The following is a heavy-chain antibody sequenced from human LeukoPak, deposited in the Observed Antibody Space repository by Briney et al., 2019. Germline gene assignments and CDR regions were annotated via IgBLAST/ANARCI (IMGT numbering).Heavy chain of an antibody. CDR3: AKERIVVVAAIDAFDI. Sequence: GGSLRLSCAASGFTFDDYAMHWVRQAPGKGLERVSGISWNSGSIGYADSVKGRFTISRDNAKNSLYLQMNSLRAEDTAVYYCAKERIVVVAAIDAFDIWGQGTMVTVSS. CDR1: GFTFDDYA. J-gene: IGHJ3*02. CDR2: ISWNSGSI. D-gene: IGHD2-15*01. V-gene: IGHV3-9*01.